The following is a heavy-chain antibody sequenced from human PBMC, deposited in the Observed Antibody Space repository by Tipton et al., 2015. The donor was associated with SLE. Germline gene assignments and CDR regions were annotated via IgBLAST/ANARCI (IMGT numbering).Heavy chain of an antibody. CDR3: ARVVKGSSWYWFDP. V-gene: IGHV4-59*01. D-gene: IGHD6-13*01. J-gene: IGHJ5*02. CDR2: IYYSGST. CDR1: GASISSYS. Sequence: GLVKPSETLSLTCTVSGASISSYSWSWIRQPPGKGLEWIGYIYYSGSTNYNPSLKSRVTISVDTSKKQFSLKLGSVTAADTAVYYCARVVKGSSWYWFDPWGQGTLVTVSS.